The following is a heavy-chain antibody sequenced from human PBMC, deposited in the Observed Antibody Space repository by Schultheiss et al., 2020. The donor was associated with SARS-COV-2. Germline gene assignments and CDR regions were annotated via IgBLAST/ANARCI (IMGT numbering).Heavy chain of an antibody. CDR3: ARALAEAGTS. Sequence: GGSLRLSCAASGFTVSSNYMSWVRQAPGKGLEWVAVISYDGSNKYYADSVKGRFTISRDNSKNTLYLQMNSLRPEDTAVYYCARALAEAGTSWGQGTLVTVSS. CDR1: GFTVSSNY. CDR2: ISYDGSNK. V-gene: IGHV3-30*03. D-gene: IGHD6-13*01. J-gene: IGHJ5*02.